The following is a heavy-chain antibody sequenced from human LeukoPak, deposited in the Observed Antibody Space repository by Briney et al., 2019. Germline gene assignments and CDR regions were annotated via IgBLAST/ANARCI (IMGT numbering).Heavy chain of an antibody. CDR1: GGSISSHY. CDR2: VYYSGTT. CDR3: GREMGTSYFDY. V-gene: IGHV4-59*11. J-gene: IGHJ4*02. Sequence: PSETLSLTCIVSGGSISSHYWTWLRQPPGKGLEWIGYVYYSGTTNYNPSLRSRVTISIDKSKNQFSLKVSSVTAADTAVYYCGREMGTSYFDYWGQGALVTVSS. D-gene: IGHD5-24*01.